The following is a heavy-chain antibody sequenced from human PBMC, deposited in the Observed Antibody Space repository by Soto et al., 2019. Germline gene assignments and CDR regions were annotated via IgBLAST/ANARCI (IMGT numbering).Heavy chain of an antibody. CDR1: GYTFTGYA. V-gene: IGHV1-3*05. Sequence: QVQLVQSGAEEKKPGASVKVSCKASGYTFTGYAMHWVRQAPGQRLEWMGWINAGNGNTKYSQKFQGRVTITRDTPASTAYMELSSLRSEDTAVYYCARAVAVPADFDYWGKGTLVTVSS. D-gene: IGHD6-19*01. J-gene: IGHJ4*02. CDR2: INAGNGNT. CDR3: ARAVAVPADFDY.